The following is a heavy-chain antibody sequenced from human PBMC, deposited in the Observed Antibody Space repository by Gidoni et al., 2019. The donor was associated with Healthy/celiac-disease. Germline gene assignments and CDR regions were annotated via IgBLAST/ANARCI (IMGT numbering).Heavy chain of an antibody. CDR3: ARVETYYDFWSGYPAENYYYYYYMDV. J-gene: IGHJ6*03. V-gene: IGHV4-34*01. CDR1: GGSFSGYY. Sequence: QVQLQQWGAGLLKPSETLSLTCAVYGGSFSGYYWSWIRQPPGKGLEWIGEINHSGSTNYNPSLNSRVTISVDTSKNQFSLKLSSVTAADTAVYYCARVETYYDFWSGYPAENYYYYYYMDVWGKGTTVTVSS. D-gene: IGHD3-3*01. CDR2: INHSGST.